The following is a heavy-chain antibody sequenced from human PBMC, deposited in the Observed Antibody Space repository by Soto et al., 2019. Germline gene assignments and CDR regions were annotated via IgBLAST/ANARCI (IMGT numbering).Heavy chain of an antibody. J-gene: IGHJ5*02. CDR3: ARSGVLLWFGEKNWFDP. CDR2: INHSGST. V-gene: IGHV4-34*01. Sequence: SETLSLTCAVYGGSFSGYYWSWIRQPPGKGLEWIGEINHSGSTNYNPSLKSRVTISVDTSKNQFSLKLSSVTAADTAVYYCARSGVLLWFGEKNWFDPWGHGTLVTVSS. CDR1: GGSFSGYY. D-gene: IGHD3-10*01.